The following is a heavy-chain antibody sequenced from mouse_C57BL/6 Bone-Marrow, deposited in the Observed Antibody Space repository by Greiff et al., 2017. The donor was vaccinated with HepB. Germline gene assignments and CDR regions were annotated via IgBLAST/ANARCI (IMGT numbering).Heavy chain of an antibody. CDR1: GYSITSGYY. V-gene: IGHV3-6*01. J-gene: IGHJ4*01. Sequence: EVQVVESGPGLVKPSQSLSLTCSFTGYSITSGYYWNWIRQFPGNKLVWMGYISYDGRNNYNPTLKNRISINRDTSKNQFFLKLNPVTTKDTSTYYCARGGSSSLYAMDYWGQGTSVTVSS. CDR2: ISYDGRN. CDR3: ARGGSSSLYAMDY. D-gene: IGHD1-1*01.